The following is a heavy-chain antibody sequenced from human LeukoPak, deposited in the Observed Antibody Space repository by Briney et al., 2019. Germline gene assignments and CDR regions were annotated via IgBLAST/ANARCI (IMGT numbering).Heavy chain of an antibody. D-gene: IGHD1-26*01. CDR1: GFTFSDYY. Sequence: GGSLRLSCAASGFTFSDYYMSWIRQAPGKGLEWVSYISSSGSTIYYADSVKGRFTISRDNAKNSLYLQMNGLRAEDTAVYYCAREPSEKGAKGLYFDYWGQGTLVTVSS. CDR3: AREPSEKGAKGLYFDY. J-gene: IGHJ4*02. CDR2: ISSSGSTI. V-gene: IGHV3-11*04.